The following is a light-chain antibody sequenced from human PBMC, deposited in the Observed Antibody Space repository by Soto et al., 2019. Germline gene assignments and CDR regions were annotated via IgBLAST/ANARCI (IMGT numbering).Light chain of an antibody. CDR3: QQYNNWPWT. V-gene: IGKV3-15*01. J-gene: IGKJ1*01. CDR1: QSISDT. CDR2: GAS. Sequence: ETVMTQSPATLSVSPGGRATLSCRASQSISDTLAWYQQKPGQSPRLLIHGASTRATGFPARFSGSGSGTDFTLTISSLQSEDFAVYYCQQYNNWPWTVGQGTKV.